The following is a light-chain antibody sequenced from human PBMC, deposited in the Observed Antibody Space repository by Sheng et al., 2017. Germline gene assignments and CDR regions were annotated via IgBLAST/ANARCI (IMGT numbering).Light chain of an antibody. CDR3: QQRGNWPPRT. V-gene: IGKV3-11*01. CDR1: QSVNSN. CDR2: DAS. J-gene: IGKJ3*01. Sequence: ETVMTQSPATLSVSPGERATLSCKASQSVNSNLVWFQQKPGQAPRLLIFDASNRASGIPARFSGSGYGTHFTLTITNLEPEDFAVYYCQQRGNWPPRTFGPGTKLDFK.